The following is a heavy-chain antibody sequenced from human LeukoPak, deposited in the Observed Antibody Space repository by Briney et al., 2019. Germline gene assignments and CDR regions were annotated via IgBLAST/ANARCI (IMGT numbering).Heavy chain of an antibody. Sequence: GASVKVSCKASGGTFSSYAISWVRQAPGQGLEWMGGIIPIFGTANYAQKFQGRVTITADESTSTAYMELSSLRSEDTAVYYCARDLAPGIGVVITTVFDYWGQGTLVTVSS. D-gene: IGHD3-22*01. CDR3: ARDLAPGIGVVITTVFDY. CDR2: IIPIFGTA. CDR1: GGTFSSYA. J-gene: IGHJ4*02. V-gene: IGHV1-69*13.